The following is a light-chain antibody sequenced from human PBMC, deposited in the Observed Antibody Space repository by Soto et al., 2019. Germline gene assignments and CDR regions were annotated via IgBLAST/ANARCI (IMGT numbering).Light chain of an antibody. Sequence: EVVLTQSPGTLSLSPGERATLSCRASQSVSSSYLAWYQQKPGQAPGLLIYGASSRATGIPDRFSGSGSGTEFTLTISRQEPEDFAVYCCQRYGSSPYSFGQGTKREIK. V-gene: IGKV3-20*01. CDR2: GAS. J-gene: IGKJ2*01. CDR1: QSVSSSY. CDR3: QRYGSSPYS.